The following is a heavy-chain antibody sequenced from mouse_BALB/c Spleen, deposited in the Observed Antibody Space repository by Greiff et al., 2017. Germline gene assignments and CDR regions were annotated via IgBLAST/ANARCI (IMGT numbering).Heavy chain of an antibody. CDR2: ISSGGST. J-gene: IGHJ3*01. Sequence: DVKLVESGGGLVKPGGSLKLSCAASGFTFSSYAMSWVRQTPEKRLEWVASISSGGSTYYPDSVKGRFTISRDNARNILYLQMSSLRSEDTAMYYCARGDRTAWFAYWGQGTLVTVSA. CDR3: ARGDRTAWFAY. V-gene: IGHV5-6-5*01. CDR1: GFTFSSYA.